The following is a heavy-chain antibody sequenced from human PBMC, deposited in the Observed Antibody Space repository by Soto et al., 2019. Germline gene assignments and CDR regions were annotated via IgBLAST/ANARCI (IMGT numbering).Heavy chain of an antibody. Sequence: PSETLSLTCTVSGDSISSSHYYWGWIRQPPGNGLEWIASIFNIGTTSYNPSLKSRVTMSVDTSKNQFSLKLSSLTAADTAVYYCARHSSWYGNFDYWGQGTLVTVSS. CDR3: ARHSSWYGNFDY. CDR2: IFNIGTT. D-gene: IGHD6-13*01. J-gene: IGHJ4*02. V-gene: IGHV4-39*01. CDR1: GDSISSSHYY.